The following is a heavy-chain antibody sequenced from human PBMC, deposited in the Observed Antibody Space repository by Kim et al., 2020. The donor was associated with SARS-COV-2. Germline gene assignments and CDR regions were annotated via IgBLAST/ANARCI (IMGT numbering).Heavy chain of an antibody. CDR1: GFTFSSYW. V-gene: IGHV3-74*01. CDR2: ISGDGSST. Sequence: GGSLRLSCAASGFTFSSYWMHWVRQAPGKGLKWVSRISGDGSSTTYADSVKGRFTISRDNAKNTLYLQMNSLRAEDTAVYYCARGIYSYPYWGQGTLVTVSS. CDR3: ARGIYSYPY. J-gene: IGHJ4*02. D-gene: IGHD5-18*01.